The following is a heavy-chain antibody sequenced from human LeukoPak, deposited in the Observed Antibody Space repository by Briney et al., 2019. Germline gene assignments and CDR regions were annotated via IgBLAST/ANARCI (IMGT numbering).Heavy chain of an antibody. D-gene: IGHD5-24*01. V-gene: IGHV3-30*03. J-gene: IGHJ4*02. CDR2: ISYDGSNE. CDR3: ATGSGDDYNARHFDY. Sequence: GGSLRLSCAASGFTFSSYGMHWVRQAPGKGLEWVTVISYDGSNEYFADSVKGRFTISRDNSKNTLYLQMSSLRSEDTAVYYCATGSGDDYNARHFDYWGQGTLVTVSS. CDR1: GFTFSSYG.